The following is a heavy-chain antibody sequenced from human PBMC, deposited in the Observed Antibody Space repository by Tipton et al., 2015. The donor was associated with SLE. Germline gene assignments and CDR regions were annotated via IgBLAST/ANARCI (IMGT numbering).Heavy chain of an antibody. V-gene: IGHV4-59*01. CDR2: IYYSGST. CDR1: GGSINSYY. CDR3: ARSGDYSGIYYYGFDV. Sequence: TLSLTCTVSGGSINSYYWSWLRQSPGEGLEWLGYIYYSGSTYYNPSLKSRVTISVDTSENQFSLRLTSVTAADTAVYYCARSGDYSGIYYYGFDVWGQGTTVTVSS. J-gene: IGHJ6*02. D-gene: IGHD4-11*01.